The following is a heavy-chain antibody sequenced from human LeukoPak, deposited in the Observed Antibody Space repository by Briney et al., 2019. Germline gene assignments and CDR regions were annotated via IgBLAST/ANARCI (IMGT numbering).Heavy chain of an antibody. Sequence: ASVKVSCKVSGYTISEVSIHWVRQAPGKGLEWMGGLDPEDDKRFYAQKFQGRVTMTEDTSTDTAYMELSSLRSDDTAVYYCAKGPITNRARWFHPLGQGNLVPVPS. CDR1: GYTISEVS. CDR2: LDPEDDKR. V-gene: IGHV1-24*01. D-gene: IGHD1-14*01. CDR3: AKGPITNRARWFHP. J-gene: IGHJ5*02.